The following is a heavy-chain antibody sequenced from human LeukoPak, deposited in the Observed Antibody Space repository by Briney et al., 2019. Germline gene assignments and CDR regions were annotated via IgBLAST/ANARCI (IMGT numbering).Heavy chain of an antibody. CDR3: ARGPSGYHNT. J-gene: IGHJ4*02. CDR1: GFTVSSNY. V-gene: IGHV3-23*01. D-gene: IGHD5-12*01. Sequence: GGSLRLSCAASGFTVSSNYMSWVRQAPGKGLEWVSAISGSGGSTYYADSVKDRFTISRDNSKNTLYLQMNSLRAEDTAVYYCARGPSGYHNTGGQGTLVTVSS. CDR2: ISGSGGST.